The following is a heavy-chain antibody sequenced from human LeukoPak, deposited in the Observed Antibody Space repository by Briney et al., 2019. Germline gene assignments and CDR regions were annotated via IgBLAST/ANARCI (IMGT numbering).Heavy chain of an antibody. CDR2: ISYSGSA. D-gene: IGHD3-16*01. CDR1: GGSISSGANY. J-gene: IGHJ4*02. V-gene: IGHV4-31*11. CDR3: ATSGGTLGPTNYFAY. Sequence: SETLSLTCAVSGGSISSGANYWSWIRQHPEKGLEWIGYISYSGSAYYNPSLKSRITISVDTSKNHLSLKLSSVTAADTAVYYCATSGGTLGPTNYFAYWGQGTLVTVSS.